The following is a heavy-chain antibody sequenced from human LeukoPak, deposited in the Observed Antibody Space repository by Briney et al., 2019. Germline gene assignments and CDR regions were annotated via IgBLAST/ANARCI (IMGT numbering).Heavy chain of an antibody. V-gene: IGHV3-21*01. Sequence: GGSLRLSCAASGFTFSSYSMNWVRQAPGKGLEWVSSISSSSSYIYYADSVKGRFTISRDNAKNSLYLQMNSLRADDTAVYYCARDAGPNPDFDYWGQGTLVTVSS. CDR1: GFTFSSYS. CDR2: ISSSSSYI. D-gene: IGHD6-13*01. J-gene: IGHJ4*02. CDR3: ARDAGPNPDFDY.